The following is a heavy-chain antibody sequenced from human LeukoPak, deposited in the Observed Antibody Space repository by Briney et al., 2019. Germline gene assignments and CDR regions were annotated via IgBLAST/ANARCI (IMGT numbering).Heavy chain of an antibody. D-gene: IGHD3-10*01. Sequence: GRSLRLSCAASGFTFSSYAMHWVRQAPGKGLEWVAVISYDGSNKYYADSVKGRFTISRDNAKNSLYLQMNSLRAEDTAVYYCARENYGSGSYYESTDAFDIWGQGTMVTVSS. CDR2: ISYDGSNK. CDR3: ARENYGSGSYYESTDAFDI. V-gene: IGHV3-30*04. J-gene: IGHJ3*02. CDR1: GFTFSSYA.